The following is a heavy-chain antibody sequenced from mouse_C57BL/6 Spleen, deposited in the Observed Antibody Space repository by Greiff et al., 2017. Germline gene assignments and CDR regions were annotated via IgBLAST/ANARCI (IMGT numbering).Heavy chain of an antibody. V-gene: IGHV1-9*01. CDR3: ASHPASSGYAMDY. CDR1: GYTFTGYW. D-gene: IGHD3-1*01. Sequence: QVQLQQSGAELMKPGASVKLSCTATGYTFTGYWIEWVKQRPGHGLEWIGEILPGSGSTNYNEKFKGKVTFTADTSSNTAYLQLSSLTTEDSAIYNCASHPASSGYAMDYWGQGTSVTVSS. CDR2: ILPGSGST. J-gene: IGHJ4*01.